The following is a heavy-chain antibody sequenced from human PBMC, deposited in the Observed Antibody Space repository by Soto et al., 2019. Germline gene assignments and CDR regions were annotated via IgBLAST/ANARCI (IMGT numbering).Heavy chain of an antibody. CDR1: GFTFSGSA. V-gene: IGHV3-73*01. Sequence: GGSLRLSCAASGFTFSGSAMHWVRQASGKGLEWVGRIRSKANSYATAYAASVKGRFTISRDDSKNTAYLQMNSLKTEDTAVYYRTSLSAPPARALHDYGDQFDYWGQGTLVTVSS. CDR2: IRSKANSYAT. J-gene: IGHJ4*02. CDR3: TSLSAPPARALHDYGDQFDY. D-gene: IGHD4-17*01.